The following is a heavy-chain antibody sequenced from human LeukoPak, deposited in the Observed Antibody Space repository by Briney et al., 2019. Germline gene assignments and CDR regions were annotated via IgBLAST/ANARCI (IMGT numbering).Heavy chain of an antibody. CDR1: GFTFSNYA. D-gene: IGHD1-26*01. CDR2: ITRSGDST. J-gene: IGHJ3*02. V-gene: IGHV3-23*01. CDR3: AKAIELHDPFDI. Sequence: GGSLRLSCAASGFTFSNYAMSWVRQAPGRGLEWVSAITRSGDSTFYADSVRGRFTTSRDSSKNTLYLRMNGLRVEDTAVYYCAKAIELHDPFDIWGQGTTVTVSS.